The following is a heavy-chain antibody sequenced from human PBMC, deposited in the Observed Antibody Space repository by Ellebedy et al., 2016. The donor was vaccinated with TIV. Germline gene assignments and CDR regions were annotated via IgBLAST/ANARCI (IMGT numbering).Heavy chain of an antibody. D-gene: IGHD1-1*01. CDR1: GFTFSSYG. Sequence: GESLKISXAASGFTFSSYGMHWVRQAPGKGLEWVAVISYDGSNKYYADSVKGRFTISRDNSKNTLYLQMNSLRAEDTAVYYCAKDLEPAFDIWGQGTMVTVSS. CDR3: AKDLEPAFDI. J-gene: IGHJ3*02. CDR2: ISYDGSNK. V-gene: IGHV3-30*18.